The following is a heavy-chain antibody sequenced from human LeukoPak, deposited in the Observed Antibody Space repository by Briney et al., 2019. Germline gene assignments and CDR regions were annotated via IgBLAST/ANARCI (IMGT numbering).Heavy chain of an antibody. V-gene: IGHV3-33*01. D-gene: IGHD4-17*01. J-gene: IGHJ3*02. Sequence: GRSLRLSCAASGFTFSSYGMHWVRQVPGKGLEWVAVIWYDGSNKYYADSVKGRFTISRDNSKNTLYLQMNSLRAEDTAVYYCARDYGDYDAFDIWGQGTMVTVSS. CDR1: GFTFSSYG. CDR2: IWYDGSNK. CDR3: ARDYGDYDAFDI.